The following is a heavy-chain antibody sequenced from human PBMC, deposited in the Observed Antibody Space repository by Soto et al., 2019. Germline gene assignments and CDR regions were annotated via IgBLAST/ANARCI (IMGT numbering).Heavy chain of an antibody. V-gene: IGHV4-31*03. Sequence: SETLSLTCTVSGGSISSGGYYWSWIRQHPGKGLEWIGYIYYSGSTYYNPSLKSRVTISVDTSKNQFSLKLSSVTAADTAVYYCARDLYGDPPHSYYGMDVWGQGTTVTVSS. CDR2: IYYSGST. D-gene: IGHD4-17*01. CDR1: GGSISSGGYY. CDR3: ARDLYGDPPHSYYGMDV. J-gene: IGHJ6*02.